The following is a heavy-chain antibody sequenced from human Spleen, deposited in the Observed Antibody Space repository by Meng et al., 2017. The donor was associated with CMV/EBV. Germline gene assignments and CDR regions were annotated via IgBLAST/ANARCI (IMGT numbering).Heavy chain of an antibody. CDR3: VRGGVLQFLECLFS. V-gene: IGHV1-2*02. Sequence: ASVKVSCKGFEYTFTDYYMHWVRQAPGQGLEWMGWINPNSGGTNYAQKFQGRVILTTDTSISTAYTELSRLRSDDTAVYYCVRGGVLQFLECLFSWGQGTLVTVSS. CDR1: EYTFTDYY. CDR2: INPNSGGT. D-gene: IGHD3-3*01. J-gene: IGHJ5*02.